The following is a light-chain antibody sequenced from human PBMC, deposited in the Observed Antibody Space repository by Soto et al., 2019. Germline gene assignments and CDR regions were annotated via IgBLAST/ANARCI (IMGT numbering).Light chain of an antibody. CDR1: SSNIGSHY. V-gene: IGLV1-51*01. CDR3: GTWDTSLSSVYV. Sequence: QSVLTQPPSVSAAPGQKVTISCSGSSSNIGSHYVSWYQQLPGTAPKLLIYDIDQRPSGIPDRFSGSRSGTSATLGITGLQTGDEADYYCGTWDTSLSSVYVFGTGTKVTVL. J-gene: IGLJ1*01. CDR2: DID.